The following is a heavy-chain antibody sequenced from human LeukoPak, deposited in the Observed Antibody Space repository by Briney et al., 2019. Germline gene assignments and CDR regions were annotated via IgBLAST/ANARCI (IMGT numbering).Heavy chain of an antibody. J-gene: IGHJ4*02. Sequence: GGSLTLSCEAAGFSISGTYMSWVRQAPGKGLEWVSAISGSGGSTYYADSVKGRFTISRDNSKNTLYLQMNSLRAEDTAVYYCAKDPGGDFDYWGQGTLVTVSS. CDR2: ISGSGGST. V-gene: IGHV3-23*01. D-gene: IGHD2-21*01. CDR3: AKDPGGDFDY. CDR1: GFSISGTY.